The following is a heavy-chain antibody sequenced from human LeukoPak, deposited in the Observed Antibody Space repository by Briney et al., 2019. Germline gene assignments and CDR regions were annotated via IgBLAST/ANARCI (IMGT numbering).Heavy chain of an antibody. V-gene: IGHV3-9*01. J-gene: IGHJ3*02. CDR2: INWNSDSI. D-gene: IGHD6-19*01. CDR1: GFTFDDYA. Sequence: PGRSLRLSCAVSGFTFDDYAMHWVRQVPGKGLEWVSGINWNSDSIGYADSVKGRFTTSRDNAKNSLYLQMNSLRAEDTAVYYCARGKVAVAATDDAFEIWGQGTMVTVSS. CDR3: ARGKVAVAATDDAFEI.